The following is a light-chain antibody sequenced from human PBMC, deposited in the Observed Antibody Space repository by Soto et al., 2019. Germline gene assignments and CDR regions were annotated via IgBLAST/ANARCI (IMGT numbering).Light chain of an antibody. Sequence: QSALTQPASVSGSPGQSIIISCTGTHSDVGSYNLVSWYQQHPGKAPKVIIYEVSERPSGVSDRFSGSKSGNTASLMISGLQAEDEADYYCCSYAGSTTQTYVFGSGTKVTVL. J-gene: IGLJ1*01. CDR2: EVS. CDR3: CSYAGSTTQTYV. V-gene: IGLV2-23*02. CDR1: HSDVGSYNL.